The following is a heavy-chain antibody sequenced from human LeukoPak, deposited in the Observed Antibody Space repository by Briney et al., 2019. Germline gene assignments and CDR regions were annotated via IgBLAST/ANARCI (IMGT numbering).Heavy chain of an antibody. V-gene: IGHV1-2*02. Sequence: ASVKVSCKASGYTFTGYYMHWVRQAPGQGLEWMGWINPNSGGTNYAQKFQGRVTITRNTSISTAYMELSSLGSEDTAVYYCARGGPPGWFDPWGQGTLVTVSS. CDR2: INPNSGGT. J-gene: IGHJ5*02. CDR3: ARGGPPGWFDP. CDR1: GYTFTGYY.